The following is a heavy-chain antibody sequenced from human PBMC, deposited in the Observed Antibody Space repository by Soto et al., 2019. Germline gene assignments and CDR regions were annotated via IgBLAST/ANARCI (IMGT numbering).Heavy chain of an antibody. Sequence: QVQLVQSGAEVKKPGSSVKVSCKDSGGTLRTYTITWVRQAPGQGLEWMGRLIPIIGIINYAQKFQGRVTISADKFTGTAYMELTGLRSDDTAVYYCAGDPDSHYNDRHAYSYPWGQGTLVTVSS. J-gene: IGHJ5*02. V-gene: IGHV1-69*08. CDR3: AGDPDSHYNDRHAYSYP. CDR1: GGTLRTYT. D-gene: IGHD4-4*01. CDR2: LIPIIGII.